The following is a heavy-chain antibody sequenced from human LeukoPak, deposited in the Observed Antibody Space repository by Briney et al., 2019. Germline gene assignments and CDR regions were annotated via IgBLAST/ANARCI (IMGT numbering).Heavy chain of an antibody. V-gene: IGHV3-13*01. CDR1: GFTFSSYD. CDR2: IGTAGDT. CDR3: TRAVGATNLGFDY. Sequence: GGYLRLSCAASGFTFSSYDMHWVRQATGKGLEWVSAIGTAGDTYYADSVKGRSTISRENAKNSLFLQVNSLRVGDTAVYYCTRAVGATNLGFDYWGQGTLVTVSS. J-gene: IGHJ4*02. D-gene: IGHD1-26*01.